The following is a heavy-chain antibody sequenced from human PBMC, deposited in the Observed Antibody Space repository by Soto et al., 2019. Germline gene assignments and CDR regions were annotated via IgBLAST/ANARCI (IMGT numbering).Heavy chain of an antibody. Sequence: ASVKVSCKASGYTFTTYAMPWVRQAPGQRLEWMGWINAGNGNTKYSQKFQGRVTITRDTSASTAYMELSSLRSEDTAVYYCASLLVVVPAATLSSDYWGQGTLVTVSS. CDR1: GYTFTTYA. CDR2: INAGNGNT. D-gene: IGHD2-2*01. V-gene: IGHV1-3*01. CDR3: ASLLVVVPAATLSSDY. J-gene: IGHJ4*02.